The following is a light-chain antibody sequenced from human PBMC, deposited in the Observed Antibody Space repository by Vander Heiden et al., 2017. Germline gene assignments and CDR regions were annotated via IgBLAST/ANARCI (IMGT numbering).Light chain of an antibody. V-gene: IGKV1-13*02. Sequence: AIQLTQSPSSLSASVGDRVTITCRASQAIGSALAWYQQSPGKPPKLLINDVSNLQSGVPSRFSGGGTGTHFTLTISSLQPEDFATYYCQQFHSYPPLSFGGGTKVEIK. CDR1: QAIGSA. CDR3: QQFHSYPPLS. J-gene: IGKJ4*01. CDR2: DVS.